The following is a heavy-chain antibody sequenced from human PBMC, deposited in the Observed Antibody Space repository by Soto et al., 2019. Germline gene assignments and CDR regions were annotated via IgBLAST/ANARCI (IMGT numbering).Heavy chain of an antibody. J-gene: IGHJ6*02. CDR1: GYTFTGYY. V-gene: IGHV1-2*04. D-gene: IGHD3-10*01. CDR2: INANSGGT. Sequence: QVQLVQSGAEVKKPGASVKVSCKASGYTFTGYYMHWVRQAPGQGLEWMGWINANSGGTKYAQKFQGWVTMTRDTSISTVYLELSRLRSDDTAVYYCARSLSYYYGMDVWGQGTTVTVSS. CDR3: ARSLSYYYGMDV.